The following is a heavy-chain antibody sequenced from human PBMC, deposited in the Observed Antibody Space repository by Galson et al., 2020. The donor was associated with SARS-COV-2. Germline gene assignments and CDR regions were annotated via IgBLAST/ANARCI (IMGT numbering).Heavy chain of an antibody. V-gene: IGHV3-15*07. J-gene: IGHJ4*02. CDR1: GFTFSNVW. Sequence: GGSLRLSCAASGFTFSNVWMNWVRHTPGKGLEWVAHIKPKSDGGTADYAAPVKGRFTISRDDSNNTLYLQMNSLKSEDTAVYFCTTRSYFWTYGFDYWGQGTLVTVSS. CDR2: IKPKSDGGTA. CDR3: TTRSYFWTYGFDY. D-gene: IGHD3-3*01.